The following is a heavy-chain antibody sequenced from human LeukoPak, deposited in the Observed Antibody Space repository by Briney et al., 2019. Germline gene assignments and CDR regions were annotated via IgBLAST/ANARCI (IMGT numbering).Heavy chain of an antibody. Sequence: GASVKVSCKASGYTFTGYYMHWVRPAPGQGPAWMGWINPNSGGTNYARKFQGRVTMTRDTSISTAYMELSRLRSDDTAVYYCARDRGDYYDSSGYYGFYWGQGTLVTVSS. CDR2: INPNSGGT. CDR3: ARDRGDYYDSSGYYGFY. D-gene: IGHD3-22*01. V-gene: IGHV1-2*02. CDR1: GYTFTGYY. J-gene: IGHJ4*02.